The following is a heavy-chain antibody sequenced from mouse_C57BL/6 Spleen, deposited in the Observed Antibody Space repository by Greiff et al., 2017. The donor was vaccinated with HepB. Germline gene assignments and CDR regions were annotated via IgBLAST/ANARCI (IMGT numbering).Heavy chain of an antibody. CDR2: IYPGDGDT. Sequence: QVHVKQSGPELVKPGASVKISCKASGYAFSSSWMNWVKQRPGKGLEWIGRIYPGDGDTNYNGKFKGKATLTADKSSSTAYMQLSSLTSEDSAVYFCGTTTVVAGDYWGQGTTLTVSS. CDR1: GYAFSSSW. CDR3: GTTTVVAGDY. V-gene: IGHV1-82*01. J-gene: IGHJ2*01. D-gene: IGHD1-1*01.